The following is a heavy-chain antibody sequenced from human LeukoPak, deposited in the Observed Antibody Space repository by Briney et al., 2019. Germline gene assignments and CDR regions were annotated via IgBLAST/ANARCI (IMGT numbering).Heavy chain of an antibody. CDR1: GGSLSNHY. J-gene: IGHJ3*02. CDR3: ARGPLGGESFDI. V-gene: IGHV4-4*07. CDR2: IFHTGST. Sequence: PSETLSLTCTVSGGSLSNHYWNWIRHPAGTGLEYIGRIFHTGSTNYTPSLKGRVTMSVDTSNNQFSLNLTSVTAADTAVYYCARGPLGGESFDIWGQGTMVTVSS. D-gene: IGHD3-16*01.